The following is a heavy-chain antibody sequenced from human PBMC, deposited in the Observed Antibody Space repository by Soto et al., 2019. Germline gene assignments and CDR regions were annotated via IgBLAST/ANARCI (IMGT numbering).Heavy chain of an antibody. V-gene: IGHV3-21*01. D-gene: IGHD3-22*01. J-gene: IGHJ4*02. CDR3: ARAPYYYDSSGYWAY. CDR2: ISSSSGYI. CDR1: GFTFSSYS. Sequence: EVQLVESGGGLVKPGGSLRLSCAASGFTFSSYSMNWVRQAPGKGLEWVSSISSSSGYIYYEDSVKGRFTISRDNANNTLYLQMNSLRAEDTAVFYCARAPYYYDSSGYWAYWGQGTLVTVSS.